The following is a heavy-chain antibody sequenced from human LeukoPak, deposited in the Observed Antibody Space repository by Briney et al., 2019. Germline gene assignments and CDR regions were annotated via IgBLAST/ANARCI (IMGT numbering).Heavy chain of an antibody. V-gene: IGHV3-73*01. CDR1: GFTFSGSA. Sequence: GGSLRLSXAASGFTFSGSAMHWVRQASGKGLEWVGRIRSKANSYATAYAASVKGRFTISRDDSKNTAYLQMNSLKTEDTAVYYCTRHETAMAPVWGQGTLVTVSS. J-gene: IGHJ4*02. CDR2: IRSKANSYAT. CDR3: TRHETAMAPV. D-gene: IGHD5-18*01.